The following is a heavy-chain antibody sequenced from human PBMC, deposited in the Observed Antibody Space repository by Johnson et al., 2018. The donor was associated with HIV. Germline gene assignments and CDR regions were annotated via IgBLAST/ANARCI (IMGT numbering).Heavy chain of an antibody. CDR1: GFTFSSYA. CDR3: ARDGHGIWEKAAFDV. D-gene: IGHD1-26*01. J-gene: IGHJ3*01. CDR2: ISYDGSNK. Sequence: QVLLVESGGGVVQPGRSLRLSCAASGFTFSSYAMHWVRQAPGKGLEWVAVISYDGSNKYYADSVRGRFTISRDNSKNTLYLQMNSLRAEDTVVYYCARDGHGIWEKAAFDVWGQGTMVTVSS. V-gene: IGHV3-30*04.